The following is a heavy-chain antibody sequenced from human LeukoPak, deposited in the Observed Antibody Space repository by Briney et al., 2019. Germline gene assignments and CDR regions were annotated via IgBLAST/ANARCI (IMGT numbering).Heavy chain of an antibody. CDR1: GGTFSSYA. CDR2: ISANNANT. J-gene: IGHJ4*02. D-gene: IGHD3-22*01. CDR3: ARVLGSRSYYDSSGYLDY. V-gene: IGHV1-18*01. Sequence: ASVKVSCKASGGTFSSYAISWVRQAPGQGLEWMGWISANNANTKYAQKLQGRLTMTRDTSTSTAYMELRSLRSDDTAVYYCARVLGSRSYYDSSGYLDYWGQGTLVTVSS.